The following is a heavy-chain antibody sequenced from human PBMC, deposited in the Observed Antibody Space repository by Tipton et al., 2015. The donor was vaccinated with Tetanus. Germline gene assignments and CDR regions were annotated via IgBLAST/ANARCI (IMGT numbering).Heavy chain of an antibody. CDR1: GYTFTGYY. CDR3: ARDRGDYIYYGMDV. D-gene: IGHD3-22*01. V-gene: IGHV1-2*02. Sequence: QVQLVQSGAEVKKPGASLKVSCKASGYTFTGYYLYWVRQAPGQGLEWMGWIDPNSGGTIYAQKFQGRVTMTRDTSISTAYMKLSRLRSDDTAVYYCARDRGDYIYYGMDVWGPGTTVTVTS. CDR2: IDPNSGGT. J-gene: IGHJ6*02.